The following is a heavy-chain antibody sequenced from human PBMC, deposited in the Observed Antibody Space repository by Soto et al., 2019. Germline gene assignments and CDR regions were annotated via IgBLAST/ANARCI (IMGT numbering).Heavy chain of an antibody. J-gene: IGHJ4*02. D-gene: IGHD3-16*01. CDR2: INPGGDVI. CDR1: GFSLRDYY. Sequence: QERLVESGGGLVKPEGSLTLSCAASGFSLRDYYMTWILQAPGKGLELLSYINPGGDVIKYVDSVKGRVNISRDNAKNSLYLHMNNLRAEDTAVYYCTRAPRITDFWGQGTLVTVSS. V-gene: IGHV3-11*01. CDR3: TRAPRITDF.